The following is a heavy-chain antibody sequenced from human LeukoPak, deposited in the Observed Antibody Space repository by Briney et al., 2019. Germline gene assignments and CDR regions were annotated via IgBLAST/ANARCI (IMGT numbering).Heavy chain of an antibody. CDR1: GFTFSSYA. V-gene: IGHV3-23*01. CDR3: SRQWDSSSWYHFDY. D-gene: IGHD6-13*01. CDR2: ISGSGGST. Sequence: PWGSLRLSCTVSGFTFSSYAMSWVRQAPGKGLEWVSAISGSGGSTYYADSVKGRFTISRDNSKNTLYLQMNSLKTEDTAVYYCSRQWDSSSWYHFDYWGQGTLVTVSS. J-gene: IGHJ4*02.